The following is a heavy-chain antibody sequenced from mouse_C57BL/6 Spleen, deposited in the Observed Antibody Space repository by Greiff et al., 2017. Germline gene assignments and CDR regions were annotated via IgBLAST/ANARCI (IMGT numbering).Heavy chain of an antibody. J-gene: IGHJ4*01. CDR3: ASGAVVGAMDY. CDR1: GYTFTSYW. Sequence: QVQLQQPGAELVMPGASVKLSCKASGYTFTSYWMHWVKQRPGQGLEWIGEIDPSDSYTNYNQKFKGKSTLTVDKSSSTAYMQLSSLTSEDSAVYYCASGAVVGAMDYWVKEPQSPSPQ. D-gene: IGHD1-1*02. CDR2: IDPSDSYT. V-gene: IGHV1-69*01.